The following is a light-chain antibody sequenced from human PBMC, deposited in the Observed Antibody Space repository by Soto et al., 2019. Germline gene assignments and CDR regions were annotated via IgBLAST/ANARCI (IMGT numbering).Light chain of an antibody. J-gene: IGKJ4*01. CDR2: HAS. CDR1: QTINNN. V-gene: IGKV3-15*01. CDR3: QQYNDWPLT. Sequence: EIVMTQSPATLSVSPGERATLSCRASQTINNNLAWYQQKPGQVPRLLIYHASTGATGIPARFSGSGSGTELTLTISSVQSEDFEVYYCQQYNDWPLTFGGGTKVEIK.